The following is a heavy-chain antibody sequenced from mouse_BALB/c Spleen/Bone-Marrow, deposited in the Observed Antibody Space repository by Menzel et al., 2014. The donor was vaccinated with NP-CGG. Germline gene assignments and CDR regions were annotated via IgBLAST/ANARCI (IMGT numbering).Heavy chain of an antibody. Sequence: KQSGSVLVRPGASVKLSCKASGYTFTSSWMHWAKQRPGQGLEWIGEIHPNSGNTNYNEKFKGKATLTVDTSSSTAYVDLSSLTSEDSAVYYCARGGYGNYYFDYWGQGTTLTVSS. CDR3: ARGGYGNYYFDY. V-gene: IGHV1S130*01. CDR2: IHPNSGNT. J-gene: IGHJ2*01. D-gene: IGHD2-1*01. CDR1: GYTFTSSW.